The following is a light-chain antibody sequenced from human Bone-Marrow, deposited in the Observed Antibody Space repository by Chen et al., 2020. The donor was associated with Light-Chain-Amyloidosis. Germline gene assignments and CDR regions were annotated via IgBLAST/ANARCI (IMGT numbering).Light chain of an antibody. Sequence: SSELTRDPAVSVTLGQTVRITCQGDSLRYYPATWYQQKPGQAPVLVISRNNNRPSGIPDRFSGSSSGNAASLTITGAQAEDEADYHCSSRDTTGNHLLFGGGTSLTVL. J-gene: IGLJ2*01. CDR1: SLRYYP. CDR3: SSRDTTGNHLL. CDR2: RNN. V-gene: IGLV3-19*01.